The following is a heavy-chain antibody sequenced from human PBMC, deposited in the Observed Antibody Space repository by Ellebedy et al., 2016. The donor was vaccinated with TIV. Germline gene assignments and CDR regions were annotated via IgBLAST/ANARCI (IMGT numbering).Heavy chain of an antibody. CDR1: GYTFTNQA. V-gene: IGHV1-3*01. CDR3: VRVQLHYGDYYDF. D-gene: IGHD4-17*01. Sequence: ASVKVSCKASGYTFTNQAIHWVRQAPGQRLEWMGLINAGNGDTHYSQRFQGRVTITRDTSASTAYMELTSLRSEDTAVYYCVRVQLHYGDYYDFWGQGTLVTVSS. CDR2: INAGNGDT. J-gene: IGHJ4*02.